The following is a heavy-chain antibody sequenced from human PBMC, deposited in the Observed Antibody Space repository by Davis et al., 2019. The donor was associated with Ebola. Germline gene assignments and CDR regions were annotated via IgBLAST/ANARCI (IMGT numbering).Heavy chain of an antibody. CDR3: ARDPYYYDSSGYYQHWYFDL. V-gene: IGHV4-59*01. Sequence: PSETLSLTCTVSGGSISSYYWSWIRQPPGKGLEWIGYIYYSGSTNYNPSLKSRVTISVDTSKNQFSLKLSSVTAADTAVYYCARDPYYYDSSGYYQHWYFDLWGRGTLVTVSS. D-gene: IGHD3-22*01. J-gene: IGHJ2*01. CDR1: GGSISSYY. CDR2: IYYSGST.